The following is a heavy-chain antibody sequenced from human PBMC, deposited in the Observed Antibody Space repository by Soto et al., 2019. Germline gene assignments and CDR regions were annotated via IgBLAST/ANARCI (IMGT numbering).Heavy chain of an antibody. CDR3: ARVFRMSAYYYDSSGNSGIDY. V-gene: IGHV3-33*01. CDR2: IWYDGSNK. CDR1: GFTFSSYG. Sequence: GGSLRLSCAASGFTFSSYGMHWVRQAPGKGLEWVAVIWYDGSNKYYADSVKGRFTISRDNSKNTLYLQMNSLRAEDTAVYYCARVFRMSAYYYDSSGNSGIDYWGQGTLVTSPQ. J-gene: IGHJ4*02. D-gene: IGHD3-22*01.